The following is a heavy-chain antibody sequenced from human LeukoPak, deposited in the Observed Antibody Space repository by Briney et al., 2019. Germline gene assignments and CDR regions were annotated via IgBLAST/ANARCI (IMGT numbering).Heavy chain of an antibody. D-gene: IGHD2-8*02. Sequence: GGSLRLSCAASGFTVSSNYMSWVRQAPGKGLEWVSLIYSGGSTYFTDSVKGRFTISKDNSKNTLYLQMNSLRAEDTAVYYCARDLGGVADYWGQGALVTVSS. CDR2: IYSGGST. J-gene: IGHJ4*02. CDR1: GFTVSSNY. V-gene: IGHV3-66*01. CDR3: ARDLGGVADY.